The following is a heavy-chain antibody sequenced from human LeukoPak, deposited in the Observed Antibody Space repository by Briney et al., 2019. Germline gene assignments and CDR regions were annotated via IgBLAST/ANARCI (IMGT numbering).Heavy chain of an antibody. V-gene: IGHV3-64*01. CDR1: GFTFSSYA. CDR2: ISSNGGST. J-gene: IGHJ4*02. CDR3: ARDLGADGYNLRGLLDY. D-gene: IGHD5-24*01. Sequence: GGSLRLSCAASGFTFSSYAMHWVRQAPGKELEYVSAISSNGGSTYYANSVKGRSTISRDNSKNTLYLQMGSLRAEDMAVYYCARDLGADGYNLRGLLDYWGQGTLVTVSS.